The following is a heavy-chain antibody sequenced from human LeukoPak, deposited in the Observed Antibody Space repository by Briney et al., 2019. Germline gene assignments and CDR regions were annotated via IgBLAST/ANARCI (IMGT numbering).Heavy chain of an antibody. Sequence: SGGSLRLSCAASGFTFNNYAMHWVRQAPGKGLERVAVKSYDGSNKYYADSVKGRFTISRDNSKNTLYLQTDSLRVEDTAVYYCARERGLFTIFGVDPQLFDPWGQGTLVTVSS. CDR2: KSYDGSNK. J-gene: IGHJ5*02. CDR3: ARERGLFTIFGVDPQLFDP. V-gene: IGHV3-30-3*01. CDR1: GFTFNNYA. D-gene: IGHD3-3*01.